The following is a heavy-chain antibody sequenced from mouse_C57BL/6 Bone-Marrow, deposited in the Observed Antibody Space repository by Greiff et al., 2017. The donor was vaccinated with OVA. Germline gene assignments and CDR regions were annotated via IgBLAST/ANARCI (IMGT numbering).Heavy chain of an antibody. CDR1: GFTFSDFY. Sequence: EVKLMESGGGLVQSGRSLRLSCATSGFTFSDFYMEWVRQAPGKGLEWIAASRNKANDYTTEYSASVKGRFIVSRDTSQSILYLQMNALRAEDTAIYYCARDDSNWYLDVWGTGTTVTVSS. CDR3: ARDDSNWYLDV. J-gene: IGHJ1*03. D-gene: IGHD2-5*01. CDR2: SRNKANDYTT. V-gene: IGHV7-1*01.